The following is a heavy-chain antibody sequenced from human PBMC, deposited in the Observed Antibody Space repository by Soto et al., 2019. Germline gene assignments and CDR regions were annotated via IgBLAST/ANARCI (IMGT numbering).Heavy chain of an antibody. CDR1: GYTFTGHY. CDR2: IGPESGAT. V-gene: IGHV1-2*02. D-gene: IGHD6-19*01. CDR3: GRGRSGQIVVFY. Sequence: ASVKVSCKASGYTFTGHYIHWVRQAPEQGPEWMGEIGPESGATRYAQKFQGRVTMTRDMSITTVYMELNNLSPDDTAVYYCGRGRSGQIVVFYWGQRNPVTVSS. J-gene: IGHJ4*02.